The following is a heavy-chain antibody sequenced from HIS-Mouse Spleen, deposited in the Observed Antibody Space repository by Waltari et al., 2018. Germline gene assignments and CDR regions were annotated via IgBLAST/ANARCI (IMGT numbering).Heavy chain of an antibody. Sequence: QVQLVQSGAEVKKPGSSVKVSCKASGGTFSSYAISWVRQAPGQGLEWMGSNIPILGIANFGQKFQGRVTITADKSTSTAYMELSSLRSEDTAVYYCARDLLAAAGPNYYGMDVWGQGTTVTVSS. CDR3: ARDLLAAAGPNYYGMDV. CDR1: GGTFSSYA. J-gene: IGHJ6*02. CDR2: NIPILGIA. D-gene: IGHD6-13*01. V-gene: IGHV1-69*04.